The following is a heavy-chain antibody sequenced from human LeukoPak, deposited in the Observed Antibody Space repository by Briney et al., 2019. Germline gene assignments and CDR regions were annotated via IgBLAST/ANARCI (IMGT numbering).Heavy chain of an antibody. CDR2: NYYSGTT. J-gene: IGHJ1*01. CDR3: ASAARGTEYFHH. V-gene: IGHV4-59*08. CDR1: GASISNYY. Sequence: PSETLSLTCTVSGASISNYYCSWIRQSPGKWLEWIGYNYYSGTTNYEPSLRSGATISGDPSKNQFSLKLTSGTAATTAVYYGASAARGTEYFHHWGQGTLVTVSS.